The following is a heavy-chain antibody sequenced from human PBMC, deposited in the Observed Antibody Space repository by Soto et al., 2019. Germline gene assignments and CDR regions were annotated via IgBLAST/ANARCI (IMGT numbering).Heavy chain of an antibody. D-gene: IGHD6-13*01. J-gene: IGHJ6*02. CDR2: IYYSGST. CDR3: ARAFGYSSSWYYYYYGMDV. CDR1: GGSISSGDYY. Sequence: PSETLSLTCTVSGGSISSGDYYWRWIRKPPGKGLEWIGYIYYSGSTYYNPSLKSRVTISVDTSKNQFSLKLSSVTAADTAVYYCARAFGYSSSWYYYYYGMDVWGQGTTVTVS. V-gene: IGHV4-30-4*01.